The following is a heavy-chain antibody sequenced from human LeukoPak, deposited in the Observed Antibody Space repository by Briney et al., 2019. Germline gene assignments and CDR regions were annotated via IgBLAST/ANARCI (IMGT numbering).Heavy chain of an antibody. CDR2: ISYDGSNK. CDR1: GFTFNTYG. D-gene: IGHD2-2*01. Sequence: GGSLRLSCAASGFTFNTYGIHWVRQAPGEGLEWVAVISYDGSNKYYADSVKGRFTNSRDNSKNTLYLQMNSLRTEDTAVYYCAKGDIVVESGGGKFYPLDAFDIWGQGTMVTVSS. J-gene: IGHJ3*02. V-gene: IGHV3-30*18. CDR3: AKGDIVVESGGGKFYPLDAFDI.